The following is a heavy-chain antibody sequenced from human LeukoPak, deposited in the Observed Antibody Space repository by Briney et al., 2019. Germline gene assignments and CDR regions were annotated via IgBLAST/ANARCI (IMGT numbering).Heavy chain of an antibody. CDR1: VYTFSSCA. CDR3: TNDHNGSNKPGEY. Sequence: PGGSLTLSCAASVYTFSSCAMNWLPQAPGRGGEGVSTISGSGSNTYYADCVKGRFTIYGVNSKDTLYLQMNSHKAEDTAVYYCTNDHNGSNKPGEYWRQRAQVTVSS. J-gene: IGHJ1*01. CDR2: ISGSGSNT. D-gene: IGHD3-16*01. V-gene: IGHV3-23*01.